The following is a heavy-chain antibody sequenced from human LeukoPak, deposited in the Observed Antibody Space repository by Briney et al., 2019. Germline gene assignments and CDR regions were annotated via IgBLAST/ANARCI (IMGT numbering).Heavy chain of an antibody. D-gene: IGHD7-27*01. CDR1: GASISGYY. CDR2: MYYSGGT. Sequence: SETLSLTCRVSGASISGYYWSWIRQPPGKGLEWIGHMYYSGGTTYNPSLKSRVSISLDTSKTHFSLKLSSVTAADTAVYYCAGTGLFFDYWSQGTLVTVSS. J-gene: IGHJ4*02. V-gene: IGHV4-59*01. CDR3: AGTGLFFDY.